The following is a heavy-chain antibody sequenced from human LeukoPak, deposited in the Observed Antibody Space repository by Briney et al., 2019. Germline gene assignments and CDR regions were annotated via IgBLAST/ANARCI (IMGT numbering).Heavy chain of an antibody. J-gene: IGHJ4*02. CDR3: ARDVYGADY. CDR2: INHSGST. V-gene: IGHV4-34*01. Sequence: SETLSLTCAVYGGSFSGYYWSWIRRPPGKGLEWIGEINHSGSTNYNPSLKSRVTISVDTSKNQFSLKLSSVTAADTAVYYCARDVYGADYWGQGTLVTVSS. D-gene: IGHD4-17*01. CDR1: GGSFSGYY.